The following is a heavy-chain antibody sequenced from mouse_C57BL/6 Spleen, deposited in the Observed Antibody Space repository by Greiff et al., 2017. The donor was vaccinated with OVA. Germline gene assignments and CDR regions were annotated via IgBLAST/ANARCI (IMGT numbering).Heavy chain of an antibody. Sequence: EVQLQQSGAELVRPGASVKLSCTASGFNIKDYYMHWVKQRPEQGLEWIGRIDPEDGDTEYAPKFQGKATMTADTSSNTDYLQLSSLTSEDTAVYYCTRYYSNSYWYFDVWGTGTTVTVSS. V-gene: IGHV14-1*01. J-gene: IGHJ1*03. CDR3: TRYYSNSYWYFDV. D-gene: IGHD2-5*01. CDR2: IDPEDGDT. CDR1: GFNIKDYY.